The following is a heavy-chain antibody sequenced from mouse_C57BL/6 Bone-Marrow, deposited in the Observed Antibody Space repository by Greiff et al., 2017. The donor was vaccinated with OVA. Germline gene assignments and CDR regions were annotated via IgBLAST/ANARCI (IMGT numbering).Heavy chain of an antibody. CDR1: GFTFSSYT. J-gene: IGHJ3*01. Sequence: VESGGGLVKPGGSLKLSCAASGFTFSSYTLSWVRQTPEQRLEWVATISGGGGNTYYPDNVKGRFTISRDNAKNTLYLQMSSLRSEDTALYYCARQGTWFAYWGQGTLVTVSA. CDR2: ISGGGGNT. V-gene: IGHV5-9*01. CDR3: ARQGTWFAY.